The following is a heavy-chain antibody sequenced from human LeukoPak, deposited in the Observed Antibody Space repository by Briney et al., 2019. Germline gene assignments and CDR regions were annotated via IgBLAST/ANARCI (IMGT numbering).Heavy chain of an antibody. CDR3: ARDWTYYGSGSYDY. CDR1: GFTFSSYA. J-gene: IGHJ4*02. Sequence: GGSLRLSCAASGFTFSSYAMSWVRQAPGKGLEWVSAISGSGGSTYYADSVKGRFTISRDNSKNTLYLQMNSLRDEDTAVYYCARDWTYYGSGSYDYWGQGTLVTVSS. D-gene: IGHD3-10*01. CDR2: ISGSGGST. V-gene: IGHV3-23*01.